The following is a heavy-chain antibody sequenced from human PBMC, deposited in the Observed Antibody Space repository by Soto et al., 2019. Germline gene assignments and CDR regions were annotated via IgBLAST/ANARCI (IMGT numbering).Heavy chain of an antibody. D-gene: IGHD5-18*01. CDR1: GYTFTSYC. CDR2: ISTYNGKT. J-gene: IGHJ4*02. CDR3: ARQVDSTMVPDY. V-gene: IGHV1-18*01. Sequence: ASVKVSCKASGYTFTSYCIHWVRQAPGQGLEWMGWISTYNGKTTHAQNLQGRVTMTTDTSTTTAYMELRSLRSDDTAVYYCARQVDSTMVPDYWGQGTLVTVPQ.